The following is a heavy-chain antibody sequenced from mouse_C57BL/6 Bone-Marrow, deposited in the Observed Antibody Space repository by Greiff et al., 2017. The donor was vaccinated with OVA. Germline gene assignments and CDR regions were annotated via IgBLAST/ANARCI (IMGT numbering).Heavy chain of an antibody. V-gene: IGHV5-16*01. CDR2: INYDGSST. J-gene: IGHJ1*03. CDR3: ARERSWYFDV. Sequence: EVKLVESEGGLVQPGSSMKLSCTASGFTFSDYYMAWVRQVPEKGLEWVANINYDGSSTYYLDSLKSRFIISRDNAKNILYLQMSSLKSEDTATYYCARERSWYFDVWGTGTTVTVSS. CDR1: GFTFSDYY.